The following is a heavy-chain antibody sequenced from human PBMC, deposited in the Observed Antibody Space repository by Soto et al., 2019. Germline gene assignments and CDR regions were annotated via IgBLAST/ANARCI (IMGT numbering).Heavy chain of an antibody. CDR3: VKVRSDTWSFDY. CDR1: GFTFSSCA. V-gene: IGHV3-30*18. Sequence: QVQLVESGGGVVQPGRSLRLSCVASGFTFSSCAMHWVRQVPGKGLEWLAVVTHDGTLYPYADSVKGRFSISRDNSRKTLYLQMNGLRPEDTAVSYCVKVRSDTWSFDYWGQGPLVTVSS. CDR2: VTHDGTLY. J-gene: IGHJ4*02. D-gene: IGHD2-8*02.